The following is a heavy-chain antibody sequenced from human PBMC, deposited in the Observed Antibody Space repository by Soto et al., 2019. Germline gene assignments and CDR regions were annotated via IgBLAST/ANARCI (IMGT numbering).Heavy chain of an antibody. J-gene: IGHJ5*02. V-gene: IGHV1-69*13. CDR2: IIPIFGTA. CDR3: ARSPYSNYASLNWFDP. CDR1: GGTFSSYA. Sequence: GASVKVSCKASGGTFSSYAISWVRQAPGQGLEWMGGIIPIFGTANYAQKFQGRVTITADESTSTAYMELSSLRSEDTAVYYCARSPYSNYASLNWFDPWGQGTLVTVSS. D-gene: IGHD4-4*01.